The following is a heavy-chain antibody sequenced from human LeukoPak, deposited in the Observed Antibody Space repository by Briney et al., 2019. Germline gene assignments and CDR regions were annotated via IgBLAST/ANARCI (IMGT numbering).Heavy chain of an antibody. V-gene: IGHV4-39*01. CDR3: ASQNVVTPGDPLDF. CDR1: GGSSSRSSYY. Sequence: PSETLSLTCTVFGGSSSRSSYYWGWIRQPPGKGLEWIGNIFYSGNTHYCSSLKSRVTITVDTSKNQFSLKMTSVTAADTAVYYCASQNVVTPGDPLDFWGQGTLVTVSS. CDR2: IFYSGNT. J-gene: IGHJ4*02. D-gene: IGHD4-23*01.